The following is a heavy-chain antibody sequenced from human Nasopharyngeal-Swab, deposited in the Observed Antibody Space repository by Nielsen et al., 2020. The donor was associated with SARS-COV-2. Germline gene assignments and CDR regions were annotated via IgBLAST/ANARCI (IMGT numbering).Heavy chain of an antibody. Sequence: SETLSLTCTVSGGSISSSSYYWGWISQPPGKGLEWIGRIYYSGSTYYNPSLKSRVTISVDTSKNQFSLKLSSVPAADTAVYYCARRGGDIVVVPADGTYYYYGMDVWGQGTTVTVSS. CDR3: ARRGGDIVVVPADGTYYYYGMDV. V-gene: IGHV4-39*01. D-gene: IGHD2-2*01. CDR2: IYYSGST. J-gene: IGHJ6*02. CDR1: GGSISSSSYY.